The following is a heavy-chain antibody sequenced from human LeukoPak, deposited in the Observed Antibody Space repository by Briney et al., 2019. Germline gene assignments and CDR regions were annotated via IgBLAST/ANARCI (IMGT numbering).Heavy chain of an antibody. V-gene: IGHV4-59*01. CDR3: ARVSGYDWEGFYDY. CDR1: GGSISSYY. Sequence: SETLSLTCTVSGGSISSYYWSWIRQPPGKGLEWMGYIYYSGSTNYNPSLKSRVTISVDTSKNQFSLKLSSVTAADTAVYYCARVSGYDWEGFYDYWGQGTLVTVSS. J-gene: IGHJ4*02. CDR2: IYYSGST. D-gene: IGHD5-12*01.